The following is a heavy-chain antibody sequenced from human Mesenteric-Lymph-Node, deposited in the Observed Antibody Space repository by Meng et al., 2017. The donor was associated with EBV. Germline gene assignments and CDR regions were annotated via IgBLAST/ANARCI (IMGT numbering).Heavy chain of an antibody. J-gene: IGHJ5*02. CDR2: LSLSGST. D-gene: IGHD2-2*01. CDR3: ASHRYCSSTSCSWFDP. CDR1: SASCIGSNL. Sequence: SGPGCVPPSGPLSLAVAVSSASCIGSNLLRWVRHPPGKGLEWIVELSLSGSTNYNPSLKSRVTISVDKSKNQFSLKLSSVTAADTAVYYCASHRYCSSTSCSWFDPWGQGTLVTVSS. V-gene: IGHV4-4*02.